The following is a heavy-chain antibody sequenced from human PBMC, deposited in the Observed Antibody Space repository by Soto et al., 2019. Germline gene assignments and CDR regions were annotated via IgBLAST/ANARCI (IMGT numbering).Heavy chain of an antibody. V-gene: IGHV4-39*01. J-gene: IGHJ4*02. CDR2: IYYSGRT. D-gene: IGHD2-21*02. CDR3: ERQRTSVVTQAYFDV. CDR1: GDSINSRSYY. Sequence: ETLSVTCPVTGDSINSRSYYWGWIRQPPGKGLEWIGSIYYSGRTYNNPSLRSRVSMSIDTSKDQFSLKLKYVTAADTALYFCERQRTSVVTQAYFDVWGPGSLVTVYS.